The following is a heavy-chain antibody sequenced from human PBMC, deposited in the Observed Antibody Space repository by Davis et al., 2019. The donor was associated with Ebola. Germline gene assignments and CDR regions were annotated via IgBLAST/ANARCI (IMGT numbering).Heavy chain of an antibody. V-gene: IGHV5-51*01. CDR2: IYPGDSDT. J-gene: IGHJ6*02. CDR1: GYSFTSYW. D-gene: IGHD2-15*01. Sequence: GESLKISCKGSGYSFTSYWIGWVRQMPGKGLEWMGIIYPGDSDTRYSPSFQGQVTISADKSISTAYLQWSSLKASDTAMYYCARHYCSGGSCYSGGYYYYYDMDVWAKGPRSPSP. CDR3: ARHYCSGGSCYSGGYYYYYDMDV.